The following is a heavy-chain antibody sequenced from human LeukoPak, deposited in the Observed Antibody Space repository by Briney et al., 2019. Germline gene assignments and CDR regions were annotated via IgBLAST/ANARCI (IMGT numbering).Heavy chain of an antibody. CDR1: GFTFSSYC. CDR3: AKDGVIIAAAAPSFDY. CDR2: IRYDGSNK. Sequence: PGGSLRLSWAASGFTFSSYCMHWVRQAPGKGLEWVAFIRYDGSNKYYADSVKGRFTISRDNSKTTLYLQMNSLRAEDTAVYYCAKDGVIIAAAAPSFDYWGQGTLVTVSS. J-gene: IGHJ4*02. V-gene: IGHV3-30*02. D-gene: IGHD6-13*01.